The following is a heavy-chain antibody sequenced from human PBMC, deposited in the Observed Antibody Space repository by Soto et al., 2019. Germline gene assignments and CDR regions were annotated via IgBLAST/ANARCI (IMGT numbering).Heavy chain of an antibody. Sequence: SQTNRLTCSVAEGKSVGHGGRTWFRKPPGKGLEWIGGSHESGNTNYNSSLGSRVTISVHTSNSQFSLELSSVTAADTAVYYCARGLITGSHYSGGWYYFDSWGQGTQVTVSS. CDR3: ARGLITGSHYSGGWYYFDS. D-gene: IGHD6-19*01. CDR2: SHESGNT. J-gene: IGHJ4*02. CDR1: EGKSVGHGG. V-gene: IGHV4-4*02.